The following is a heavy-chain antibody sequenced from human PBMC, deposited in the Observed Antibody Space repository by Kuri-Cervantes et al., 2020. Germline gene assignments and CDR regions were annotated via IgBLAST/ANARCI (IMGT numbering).Heavy chain of an antibody. Sequence: ASVKVSCKASGFTFSTSAVQWVRQARGQRLEWIGWISAYNGNTNYAQKLQGRVTMTTDTSTSTAYMELRSLRSDDTAVYYCARDPKDCSSTSCYTYYFDYWGQGTLVTVSS. CDR1: GFTFSTSA. V-gene: IGHV1-18*01. CDR2: ISAYNGNT. D-gene: IGHD2-2*02. J-gene: IGHJ4*02. CDR3: ARDPKDCSSTSCYTYYFDY.